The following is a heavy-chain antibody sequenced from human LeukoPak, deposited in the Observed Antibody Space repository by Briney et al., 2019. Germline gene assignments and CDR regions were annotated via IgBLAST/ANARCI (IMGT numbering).Heavy chain of an antibody. V-gene: IGHV4-39*07. CDR3: ARGLRHSSSWYGGYFQH. D-gene: IGHD6-13*01. CDR2: IYYSGST. J-gene: IGHJ1*01. CDR1: GGSISSSSYY. Sequence: SETLSLTCTVSGGSISSSSYYWGWIRQPPGKGLEWIGSIYYSGSTYYNPSLKSRVTISVDTSKNQFSLKLSSVTAADTAVYYCARGLRHSSSWYGGYFQHWGQGTLVTVSS.